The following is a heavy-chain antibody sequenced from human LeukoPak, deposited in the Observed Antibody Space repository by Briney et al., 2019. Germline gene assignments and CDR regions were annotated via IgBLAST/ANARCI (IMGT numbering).Heavy chain of an antibody. V-gene: IGHV1-46*01. CDR3: GRKCVTAPVGAFDI. D-gene: IGHD2-2*01. CDR2: INPTGGTT. CDR1: GYIFTRYY. J-gene: IGHJ3*02. Sequence: ASVKVSCKAFGYIFTRYYMHWVQQAPGQGLEWMAIINPTGGTTAYAQKFQGRVTVTRNTSTSTVYMELSSLRSDDTAVYCSGRKCVTAPVGAFDIWGQGTMVTVSS.